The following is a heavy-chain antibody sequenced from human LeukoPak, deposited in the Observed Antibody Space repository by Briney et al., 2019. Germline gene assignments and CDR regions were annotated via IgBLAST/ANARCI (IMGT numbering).Heavy chain of an antibody. CDR1: GGTFSSYA. V-gene: IGHV1-18*01. D-gene: IGHD6-13*01. J-gene: IGHJ3*02. CDR3: ARGRPIAAAGTGLDAFDI. Sequence: ASVKVSCKASGGTFSSYAISWVRQAPGQGLEWMGWISAYNGNTNYAQKLQGRVTITADKSTSTAYMELSSLRSEDTAVYYCARGRPIAAAGTGLDAFDIWGQGTMVTVSS. CDR2: ISAYNGNT.